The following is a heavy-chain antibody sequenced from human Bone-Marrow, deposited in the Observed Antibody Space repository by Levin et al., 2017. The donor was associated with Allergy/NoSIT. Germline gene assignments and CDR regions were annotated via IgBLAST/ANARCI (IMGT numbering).Heavy chain of an antibody. D-gene: IGHD6-19*01. V-gene: IGHV3-74*03. CDR2: INSDESST. CDR3: AREGYGSGVEWVDS. CDR1: GFTFSKYW. J-gene: IGHJ4*02. Sequence: GESLKISCAASGFTFSKYWLHWVRQAPGKGLVWVSRINSDESSTTYADSVRGRFTISRDNAKSTLYLQMSSLRAEDTAVYYCAREGYGSGVEWVDSWGQGTLVTVSS.